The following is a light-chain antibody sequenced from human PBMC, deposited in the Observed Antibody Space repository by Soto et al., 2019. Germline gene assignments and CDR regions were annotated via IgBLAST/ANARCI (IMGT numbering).Light chain of an antibody. Sequence: DVQITQSPPSLSASVGDRVTVTCRATQGISNYLAWYQQKPGKVPKLLIYAASTLQSGVPSRFSGSGSGTDFTLTISSLQPEDVATYYCQNYDSAPLTFGGGTKVDIK. V-gene: IGKV1-27*01. CDR3: QNYDSAPLT. CDR1: QGISNY. CDR2: AAS. J-gene: IGKJ4*01.